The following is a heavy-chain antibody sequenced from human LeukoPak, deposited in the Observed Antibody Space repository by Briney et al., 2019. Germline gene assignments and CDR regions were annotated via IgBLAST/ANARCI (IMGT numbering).Heavy chain of an antibody. V-gene: IGHV3-43*01. Sequence: PGGPLRLPCAPSGFPFRAFSMHWARKPPGKGLEWVSLISGDGGATHYADSVKGRFTISRDNSKNSLYLQMSSLRVEDTAFYYCAKGNNSISFNFDYWGQGTLVTVSS. CDR3: AKGNNSISFNFDY. CDR2: ISGDGGAT. D-gene: IGHD2/OR15-2a*01. CDR1: GFPFRAFS. J-gene: IGHJ4*02.